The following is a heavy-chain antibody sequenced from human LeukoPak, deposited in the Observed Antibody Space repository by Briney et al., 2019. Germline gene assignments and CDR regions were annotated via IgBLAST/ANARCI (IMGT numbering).Heavy chain of an antibody. CDR2: IYHSGST. CDR3: ARYSRDLRHRTPIDY. CDR1: GCSISSGYY. Sequence: SETLSLTCAVSGCSISSGYYWGWIRQPPGKGLEWIGSIYHSGSTYYNPSLKSRVTISVDTSKNQSSLKLSSVTAADTAVYYCARYSRDLRHRTPIDYWGQGTLVTVSS. D-gene: IGHD2-15*01. V-gene: IGHV4-38-2*01. J-gene: IGHJ4*02.